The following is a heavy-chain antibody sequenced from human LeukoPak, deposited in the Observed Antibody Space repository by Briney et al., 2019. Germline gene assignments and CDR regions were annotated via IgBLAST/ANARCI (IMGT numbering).Heavy chain of an antibody. D-gene: IGHD1-1*01. V-gene: IGHV3-21*01. CDR2: ISSTGSYI. CDR1: GFTFSSYW. CDR3: TRVAQSGPTGWFDP. J-gene: IGHJ5*02. Sequence: GGSLRLSCAASGFTFSSYWMSWVRQAPGKGLEWVSSISSTGSYIYYADSVKGRFTISRDNPGNVMYLQMDSLRAEDTAVYYCTRVAQSGPTGWFDPWGQGTLVTVSS.